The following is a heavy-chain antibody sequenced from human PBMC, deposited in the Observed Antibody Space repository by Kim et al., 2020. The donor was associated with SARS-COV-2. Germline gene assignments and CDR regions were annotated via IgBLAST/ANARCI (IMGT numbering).Heavy chain of an antibody. CDR1: GFTFSNYA. J-gene: IGHJ4*02. CDR2: ISGNSANT. V-gene: IGHV3-23*01. Sequence: GGSLRRSCAASGFTFSNYAMNWVRQAPGKGLEWVSGISGNSANTYYLDAVKGRFTVSRDNSKNTLYLQINTLRPEDTAVYYCAKEGGSIAAAGTPFDNWGQGTLLTVSS. D-gene: IGHD6-13*01. CDR3: AKEGGSIAAAGTPFDN.